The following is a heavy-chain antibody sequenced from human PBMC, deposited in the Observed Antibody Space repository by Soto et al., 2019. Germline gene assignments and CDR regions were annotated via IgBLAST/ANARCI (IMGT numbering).Heavy chain of an antibody. D-gene: IGHD6-13*01. CDR1: GYTFTGYY. V-gene: IGHV1-2*04. CDR3: ARSVAAAGLNWFDP. CDR2: INPNSGGT. J-gene: IGHJ5*02. Sequence: ASVKVSCKASGYTFTGYYMHWVRQAPGQGLEWMGWINPNSGGTNYAQKFQGWVTMTRDTSISTAYMELSRLRSDDTAVYYCARSVAAAGLNWFDPWGQGTPVTVSS.